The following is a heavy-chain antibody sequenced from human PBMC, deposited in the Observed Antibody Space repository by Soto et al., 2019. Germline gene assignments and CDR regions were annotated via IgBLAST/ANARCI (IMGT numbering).Heavy chain of an antibody. Sequence: QVQLVESGGGLVKPGGSLRLSCAASGFTFSDYYMSWIRQAPGKGLEWVSYISSSSSYTNYADSVKGRFTISRDNAKNSLYLQMNSLRAEDTAVYYCARGSGYSGYAYYYYYGMDVWGQGTTVTVSS. CDR3: ARGSGYSGYAYYYYYGMDV. CDR1: GFTFSDYY. V-gene: IGHV3-11*06. J-gene: IGHJ6*02. CDR2: ISSSSSYT. D-gene: IGHD5-12*01.